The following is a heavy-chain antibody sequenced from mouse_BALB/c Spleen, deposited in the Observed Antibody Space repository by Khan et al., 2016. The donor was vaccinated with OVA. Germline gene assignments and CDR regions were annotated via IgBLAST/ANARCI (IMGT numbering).Heavy chain of an antibody. CDR3: ARLYYSGFAD. V-gene: IGHV1S81*02. Sequence: QVQLQQPGTELVKPGASVKLSCKASGYTFTNYWMHWVKQRPGQGLEWIGEINPSNGRTNNNEKFKTKATLTVDKSSSTAYMQLSSLTSQDSAVYYCARLYYSGFADWGQGTLVTVSA. D-gene: IGHD2-1*01. J-gene: IGHJ3*01. CDR2: INPSNGRT. CDR1: GYTFTNYW.